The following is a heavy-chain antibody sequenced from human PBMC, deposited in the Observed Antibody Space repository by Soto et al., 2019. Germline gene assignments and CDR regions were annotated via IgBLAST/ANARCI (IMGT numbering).Heavy chain of an antibody. CDR2: ISSNSAYI. CDR3: TRDASRDSSARGWFDP. Sequence: GGSLRLSCAASGFTFRSFTMNWVRQAPGKGLEWVSTISSNSAYIYYTDALRGRFTISRDNAESSLHLQMNSLRAEDTAVYYCTRDASRDSSARGWFDPWGPGTLVTVSS. CDR1: GFTFRSFT. J-gene: IGHJ5*02. V-gene: IGHV3-21*01. D-gene: IGHD6-13*01.